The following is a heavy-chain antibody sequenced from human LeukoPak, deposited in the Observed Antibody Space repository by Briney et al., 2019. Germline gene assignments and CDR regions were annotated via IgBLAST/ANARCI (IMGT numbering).Heavy chain of an antibody. V-gene: IGHV3-7*03. CDR1: GFTFSNYW. Sequence: PGGSLRLSCAASGFTFSNYWMGWVRQAPGKGLEWVANIKQDGSEIYYVDSVKGRFTISRDNSRNTVYLQMNSLRAEDTALYYCAKRGHYDPSVLRAPFDYWGQGTLVTVSS. CDR3: AKRGHYDPSVLRAPFDY. J-gene: IGHJ4*02. CDR2: IKQDGSEI. D-gene: IGHD3-22*01.